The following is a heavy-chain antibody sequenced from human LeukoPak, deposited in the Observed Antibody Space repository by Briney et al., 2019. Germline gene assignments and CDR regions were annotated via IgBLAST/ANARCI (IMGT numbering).Heavy chain of an antibody. Sequence: PSETLSLTRTASGGSISSSSYYWGWIRQPPGKGLEWISNIYYSGISYYNPSLKSRVTISVDTSKNQFSLNLSSVTAADTAVYYCARTYGGYYYGMDVWGQGTTVTVSS. CDR2: IYYSGIS. J-gene: IGHJ6*02. D-gene: IGHD3-10*01. CDR1: GGSISSSSYY. CDR3: ARTYGGYYYGMDV. V-gene: IGHV4-39*01.